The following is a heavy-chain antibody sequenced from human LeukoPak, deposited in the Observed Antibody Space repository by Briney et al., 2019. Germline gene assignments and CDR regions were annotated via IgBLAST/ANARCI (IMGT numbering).Heavy chain of an antibody. D-gene: IGHD3-22*01. J-gene: IGHJ4*02. Sequence: ASVKVSCKTSGYTFTVYYMHWVRQAPGQGLEWMGWINPNSGGTNYAQKFQGRVTMTRDTSISTAYMELTRLRFDDAALYYCARTSEYYDSSGYGYYFDYWGQGTLVTVSS. V-gene: IGHV1-2*02. CDR3: ARTSEYYDSSGYGYYFDY. CDR2: INPNSGGT. CDR1: GYTFTVYY.